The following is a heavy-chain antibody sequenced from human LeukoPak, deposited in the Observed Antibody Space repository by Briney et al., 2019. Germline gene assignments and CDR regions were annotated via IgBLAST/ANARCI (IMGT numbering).Heavy chain of an antibody. CDR1: GFTFSSYA. Sequence: PGGSLRLSCAASGFTFSSYAMSWVRQAPGKGLEWVSAISGSGGSIYYADSVKGRFTISRDNSKNTLYLQMNSLRAEDTAVYYCAKADEYYDILTGYYNYGMDVWGQGTTVTVSS. CDR3: AKADEYYDILTGYYNYGMDV. CDR2: ISGSGGSI. J-gene: IGHJ6*02. D-gene: IGHD3-9*01. V-gene: IGHV3-23*01.